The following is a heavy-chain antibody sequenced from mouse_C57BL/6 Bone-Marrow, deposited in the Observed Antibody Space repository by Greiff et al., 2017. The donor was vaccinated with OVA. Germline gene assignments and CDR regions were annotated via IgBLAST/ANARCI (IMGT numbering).Heavy chain of an antibody. V-gene: IGHV5-17*01. CDR2: ISSGSSTI. CDR3: AREDWDAYFDY. Sequence: EVKLMESGGGLVKPGGSLKLSCAASGFTFSDYGMHWVRQAPEKGLEWVAYISSGSSTIYYADTLKGRFTISRDNAKNTLFLQMTSLRSEDTAMYYCAREDWDAYFDYWGQGTTLTVSS. CDR1: GFTFSDYG. J-gene: IGHJ2*01. D-gene: IGHD4-1*01.